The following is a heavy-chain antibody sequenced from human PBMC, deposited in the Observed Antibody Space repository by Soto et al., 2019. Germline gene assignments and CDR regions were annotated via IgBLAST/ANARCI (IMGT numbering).Heavy chain of an antibody. J-gene: IGHJ4*02. D-gene: IGHD3-9*01. CDR3: ARRDMLTGYVYFDY. CDR1: GYKYTKYW. CDR2: IYPDDSDT. Sequence: GESQKISYQASGYKYTKYWVGWVRQEKGKGLEWMGIIYPDDSDTRYSPSFQGHVTISADKSISTAYLQWSSLKASDSATYYCARRDMLTGYVYFDYWGQGTQVTVSS. V-gene: IGHV5-51*01.